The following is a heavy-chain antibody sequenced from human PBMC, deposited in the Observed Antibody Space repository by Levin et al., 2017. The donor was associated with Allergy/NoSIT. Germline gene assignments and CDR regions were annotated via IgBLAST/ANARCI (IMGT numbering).Heavy chain of an antibody. CDR1: GFTFSDYS. CDR2: ITNSGSTI. J-gene: IGHJ4*02. Sequence: GGSLRLSCAASGFTFSDYSMSWIRQAPGKGLEWVSDITNSGSTIYYADSVKGRFTLSRDNAKKSLYLEMRSLRAEDTGVYYCGRDSPYCSSTSCYLDYWGQGTLITVSS. CDR3: GRDSPYCSSTSCYLDY. V-gene: IGHV3-11*01. D-gene: IGHD2-2*01.